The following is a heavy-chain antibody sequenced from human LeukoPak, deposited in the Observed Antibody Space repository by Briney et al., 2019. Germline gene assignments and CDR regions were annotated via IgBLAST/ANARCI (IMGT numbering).Heavy chain of an antibody. V-gene: IGHV4-4*02. J-gene: IGHJ5*02. CDR3: ARTEAFCSDTSCSNWFDL. D-gene: IGHD2-2*01. CDR2: VDHSGST. Sequence: SETLSLTCAVPGCSVTTSNWRSCVRQPPGKGLEWIAEVDHSGSTNYNPSLKSRVTMSVDKSKNQFSLKLSSVTAADTAVYYCARTEAFCSDTSCSNWFDLWGQGTRVTVSS. CDR1: GCSVTTSNW.